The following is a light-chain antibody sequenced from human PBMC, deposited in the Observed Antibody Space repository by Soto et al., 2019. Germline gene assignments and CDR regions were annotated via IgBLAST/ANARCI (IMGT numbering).Light chain of an antibody. Sequence: DIQMTQSPSSLSASVGDRVTITRRASQSISSYLNWFQQKAGKPPTQLIYGASALQSGVPVRFSGSASGTDFTLTIRNMQREDFATYYCLQTYNLPRTFGQGTKVDIK. CDR2: GAS. V-gene: IGKV1-39*01. CDR1: QSISSY. CDR3: LQTYNLPRT. J-gene: IGKJ1*01.